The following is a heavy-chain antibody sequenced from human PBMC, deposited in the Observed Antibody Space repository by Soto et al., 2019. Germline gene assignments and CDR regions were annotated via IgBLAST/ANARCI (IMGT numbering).Heavy chain of an antibody. D-gene: IGHD5-18*01. V-gene: IGHV1-18*04. Sequence: GXSVKVSCKASGYTFTSYGISWGRQAPGQGLEWMGWISAYNGNTNYAQKLQGRVTMTTDTSTSTAYMELRSLRSDDTAVYYCARGGARGYSYGYFFAMAGFDYWGQGTLVTGSS. CDR1: GYTFTSYG. CDR3: ARGGARGYSYGYFFAMAGFDY. J-gene: IGHJ4*02. CDR2: ISAYNGNT.